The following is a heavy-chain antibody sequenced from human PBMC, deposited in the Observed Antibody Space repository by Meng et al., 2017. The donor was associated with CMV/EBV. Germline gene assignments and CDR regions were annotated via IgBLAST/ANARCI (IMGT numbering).Heavy chain of an antibody. D-gene: IGHD3-22*01. Sequence: QVERRQWGAGLLKPSETLSPPCAVYGGSCSGYYWSWIRQPPGKGLEWIGEINHSGSTNYNPSLKSRVTISVDTSKNQFSLKLSSVTASDTAVYYCARGGPNDSSGYYPYYFDYWGQGTLVTVSS. CDR1: GGSCSGYY. V-gene: IGHV4-34*01. J-gene: IGHJ4*02. CDR3: ARGGPNDSSGYYPYYFDY. CDR2: INHSGST.